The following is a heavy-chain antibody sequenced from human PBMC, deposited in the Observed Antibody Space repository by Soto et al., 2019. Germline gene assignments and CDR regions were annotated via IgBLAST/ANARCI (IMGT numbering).Heavy chain of an antibody. J-gene: IGHJ4*02. CDR3: TRYYYASSGYYVY. V-gene: IGHV3-49*04. D-gene: IGHD3-22*01. Sequence: GGSLRLSCTASGFNFGNYAMSWVRQAPGKGPEWVGFIRSETYGGTPDYAASLRGRFTISRDDSKSIAYLDINSLQTDDTAVYYCTRYYYASSGYYVYWGQGTLVTVSS. CDR1: GFNFGNYA. CDR2: IRSETYGGTP.